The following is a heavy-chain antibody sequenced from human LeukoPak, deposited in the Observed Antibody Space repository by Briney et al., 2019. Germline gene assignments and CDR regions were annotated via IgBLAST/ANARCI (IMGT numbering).Heavy chain of an antibody. V-gene: IGHV4-39*01. CDR1: GGSISSSSYY. J-gene: IGHJ4*02. CDR3: ARPLMITFGGVIVSYFDY. Sequence: SETLSLTCTVSGGSISSSSYYWGWIRQPPGKGLEWIGSIYYSGSTYYNPSLKSRVTISVDTSKNQFSLKLSSVTAADTAVYYCARPLMITFGGVIVSYFDYWGQGTLVTVSS. D-gene: IGHD3-16*02. CDR2: IYYSGST.